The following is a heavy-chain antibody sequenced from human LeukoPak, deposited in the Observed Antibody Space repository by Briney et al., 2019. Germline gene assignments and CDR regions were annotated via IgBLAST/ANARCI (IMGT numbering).Heavy chain of an antibody. J-gene: IGHJ5*02. Sequence: SVKVSCKASGGTFSSYTVSWVRQAPGQGLEWMGGIIPIFGTVNYAQKFQGRVTSTTDESTSTAYMELSSLRSEDTAVYYCARRMTVAGTRWFDPWGQGTLVTVSS. V-gene: IGHV1-69*05. CDR3: ARRMTVAGTRWFDP. CDR1: GGTFSSYT. D-gene: IGHD6-19*01. CDR2: IIPIFGTV.